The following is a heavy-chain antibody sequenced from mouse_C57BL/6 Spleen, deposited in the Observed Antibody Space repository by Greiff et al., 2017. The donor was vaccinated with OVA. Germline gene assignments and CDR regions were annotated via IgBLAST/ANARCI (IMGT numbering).Heavy chain of an antibody. V-gene: IGHV5-9-1*02. Sequence: EVQVVESGEGLVKPGGSLKLSCAASGFTFSSYAMSWVRQTPEKRLEWVAYISSGGDYIYYADTVKGRFTISRDNARNTLYLQMSSLKSEDTAMYYCTRGNDYDGFDYWGQGTTLTVSS. CDR2: ISSGGDYI. D-gene: IGHD2-4*01. CDR3: TRGNDYDGFDY. J-gene: IGHJ2*01. CDR1: GFTFSSYA.